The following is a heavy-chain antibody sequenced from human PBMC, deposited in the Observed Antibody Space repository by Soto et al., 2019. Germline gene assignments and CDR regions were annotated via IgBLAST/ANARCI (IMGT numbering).Heavy chain of an antibody. CDR1: GYTFTSYD. CDR2: MNPNSGNT. D-gene: IGHD6-19*01. CDR3: ARGLAGEGPDAFDI. Sequence: ASVKVSCKASGYTFTSYDINWVRQAIGQGLEWMGWMNPNSGNTGYAQKFQGRVTMTRNTSISTAYMELSSLRSEDTAVYYCARGLAGEGPDAFDIWGQGTMVTVSS. J-gene: IGHJ3*02. V-gene: IGHV1-8*01.